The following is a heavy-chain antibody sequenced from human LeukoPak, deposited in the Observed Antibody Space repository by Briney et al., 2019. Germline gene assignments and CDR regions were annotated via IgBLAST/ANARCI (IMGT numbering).Heavy chain of an antibody. CDR3: ARGRALFD. CDR2: INRSGST. J-gene: IGHJ4*02. CDR1: GYSISSGYY. Sequence: SETLSLTCTVSGYSISSGYYWNWIRQPPGKGLEWIGEINRSGSTNYNPSLKSRVTISEDTSKNQFSLKLSSVTAADTAVYYCARGRALFDWGQGTLVTVSS. V-gene: IGHV4-38-2*02.